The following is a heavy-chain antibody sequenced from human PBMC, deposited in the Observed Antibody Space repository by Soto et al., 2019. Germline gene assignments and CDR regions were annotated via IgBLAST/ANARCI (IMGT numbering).Heavy chain of an antibody. V-gene: IGHV4-59*02. J-gene: IGHJ4*02. Sequence: SETLSLTCFVSGGSVTSYHWSWIRQPPGKRLEWIGYVYYSGTTNYNPSLKSRVTISVDLPKNQFSLRLSSVTTADTALYYCARTTAVPNTLRSRYFFDYWGQGTLVTVSS. CDR1: GGSVTSYH. CDR3: ARTTAVPNTLRSRYFFDY. D-gene: IGHD4-17*01. CDR2: VYYSGTT.